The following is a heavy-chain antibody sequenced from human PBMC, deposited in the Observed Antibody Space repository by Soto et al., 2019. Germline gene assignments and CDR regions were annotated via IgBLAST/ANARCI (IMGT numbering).Heavy chain of an antibody. CDR3: TRDDDYEANRLDY. Sequence: QVHLVESGGGVVQPGRSLRLCCVGSGFTFSRYGMHWLRQAPGEGLEWMAVIVNGGSDRDYAASVAGRFSISRDTYKNTLSLQMDNLGADDTAMYYCTRDDDYEANRLDYRGQGTLVTVAS. J-gene: IGHJ4*02. CDR2: IVNGGSDR. CDR1: GFTFSRYG. V-gene: IGHV3-33*05. D-gene: IGHD4-17*01.